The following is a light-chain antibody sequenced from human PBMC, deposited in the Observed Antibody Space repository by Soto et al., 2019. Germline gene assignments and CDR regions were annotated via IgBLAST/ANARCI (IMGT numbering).Light chain of an antibody. J-gene: IGKJ1*01. Sequence: EIVLTQSPATLSVSPGESATLFCRASQSVSSNLAWYQHKAGQAPRLLIYVASTRATGVPDRFSGSGSGTEFSLTISSLQSEDFAVYYCQQFNNRPPWTFVQGTKVDIK. CDR2: VAS. CDR3: QQFNNRPPWT. V-gene: IGKV3-15*01. CDR1: QSVSSN.